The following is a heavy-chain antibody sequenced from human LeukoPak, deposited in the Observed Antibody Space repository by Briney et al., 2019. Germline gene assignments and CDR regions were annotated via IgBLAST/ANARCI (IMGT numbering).Heavy chain of an antibody. CDR1: GGSISSYY. CDR2: IYTSGST. V-gene: IGHV4-4*07. J-gene: IGHJ4*02. Sequence: PSETLSLTCSVSGGSISSYYWSWIRQPAGKGLEWIGRIYTSGSTNYNPSLKSRVTMSVDTSKNQFSLKLSSVTAADTAVYYCARANDFWSGYYPIPTQKYYFDYWGQGTLVTVSS. CDR3: ARANDFWSGYYPIPTQKYYFDY. D-gene: IGHD3-3*01.